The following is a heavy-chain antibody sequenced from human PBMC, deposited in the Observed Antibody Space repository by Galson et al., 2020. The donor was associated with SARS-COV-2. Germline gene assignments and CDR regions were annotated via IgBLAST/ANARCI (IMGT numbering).Heavy chain of an antibody. V-gene: IGHV1-18*01. CDR2: ISAYTGNT. D-gene: IGHD3-10*01. J-gene: IGHJ4*02. CDR3: ARSGYDYGSGSFSY. CDR1: GYRFTNYR. Sequence: ASVKVSCKTSGYRFTNYRLSWVRQAPGQGLEWMGWISAYTGNTNYAQKFQGRVTLTTETSTSTAYMDLRSLRSDDTAVYYCARSGYDYGSGSFSYWGQGTLVTVSS.